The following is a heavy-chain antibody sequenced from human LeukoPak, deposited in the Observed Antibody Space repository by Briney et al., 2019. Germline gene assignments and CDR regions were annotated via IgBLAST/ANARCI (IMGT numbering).Heavy chain of an antibody. J-gene: IGHJ6*02. Sequence: GGSLRLSCAASGFTFSDYNMNWVRQAPGKGLEWVSYITDSGNTIHYADSVKGRFTISRDNAKNSLYLQMNSLRAEDTAVYYCARSIGLTVGGVDVWGQGTTVTVSS. D-gene: IGHD2/OR15-2a*01. CDR1: GFTFSDYN. CDR3: ARSIGLTVGGVDV. V-gene: IGHV3-11*01. CDR2: ITDSGNTI.